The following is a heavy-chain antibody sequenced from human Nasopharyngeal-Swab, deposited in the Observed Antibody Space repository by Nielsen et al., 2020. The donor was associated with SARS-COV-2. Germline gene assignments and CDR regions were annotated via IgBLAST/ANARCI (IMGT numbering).Heavy chain of an antibody. D-gene: IGHD3-22*01. CDR1: GGSFNGYY. Sequence: SETLSLTCAVYGGSFNGYYWSWIRQFPGKGLECIGEINHSGSTNYNPSPKSRVTISVDTSKTQFSLKLSSVTAADTAVYYCARGSTMNGYYGMDVWGQGTTVTVSS. CDR2: INHSGST. V-gene: IGHV4-34*01. CDR3: ARGSTMNGYYGMDV. J-gene: IGHJ6*02.